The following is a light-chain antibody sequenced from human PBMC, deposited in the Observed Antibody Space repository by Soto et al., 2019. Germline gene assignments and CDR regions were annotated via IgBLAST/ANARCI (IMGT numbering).Light chain of an antibody. Sequence: QSALRQPPSASRSPGQRVTTSCSGSSSNIGTNTVIWYQQLPGAAPKLLIYSDNQRPSGVPDRFSGSKSGTSASLAISGLQSEDEADYYCAAWDVSLVVFGGGTKVTVL. CDR2: SDN. CDR3: AAWDVSLVV. J-gene: IGLJ2*01. CDR1: SSNIGTNT. V-gene: IGLV1-44*01.